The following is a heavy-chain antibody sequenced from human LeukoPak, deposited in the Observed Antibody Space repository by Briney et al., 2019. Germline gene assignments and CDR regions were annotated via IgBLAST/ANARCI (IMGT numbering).Heavy chain of an antibody. D-gene: IGHD3-16*01. CDR1: GFTFRNFW. CDR2: IKQGGSEN. V-gene: IGHV3-7*01. Sequence: GGSLRLSCAASGFTFRNFWMSWVRQAPGKGLEWVANIKQGGSENYYVDSVKGRFTISRDDAKNSLYLQMNSLRVEDTAVYYCFTSLGYWGQGTLVTVSS. J-gene: IGHJ4*02. CDR3: FTSLGY.